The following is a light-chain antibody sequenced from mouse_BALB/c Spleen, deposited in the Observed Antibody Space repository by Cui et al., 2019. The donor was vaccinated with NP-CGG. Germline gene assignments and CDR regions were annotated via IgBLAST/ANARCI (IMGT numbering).Light chain of an antibody. J-gene: IGLJ1*01. Sequence: QALVTQESALTTSPGETVTLTCRSSTGAVTTSNYANWVQEKPDHLFTGLIGGTNNRAPGVPARFSGSLIGDKAALTITGAQTEDEAIYFCALLYSNHWVFGGGTKLTVL. V-gene: IGLV1*01. CDR3: ALLYSNHWV. CDR2: GTN. CDR1: TGAVTTSNY.